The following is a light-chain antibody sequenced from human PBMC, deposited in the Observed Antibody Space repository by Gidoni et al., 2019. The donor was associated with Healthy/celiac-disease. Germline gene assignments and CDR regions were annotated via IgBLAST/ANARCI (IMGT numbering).Light chain of an antibody. J-gene: IGKJ3*01. CDR3: QKYNSAPQT. CDR2: AAS. V-gene: IGKV1-27*01. CDR1: HSIINY. Sequence: DIQRTQSPSSLSASVGDRVTITCRASHSIINYLASYQPKPGKVPKLLIYAASTLQSGVPSRFSGSGSGTDFTLTISSLQPEDVATYYCQKYNSAPQTFGHGTKVDIK.